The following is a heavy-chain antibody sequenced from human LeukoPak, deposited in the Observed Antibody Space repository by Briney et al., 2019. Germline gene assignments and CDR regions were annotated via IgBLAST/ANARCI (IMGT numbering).Heavy chain of an antibody. D-gene: IGHD3-10*01. CDR2: ISGSGGST. CDR1: GFTFSSYG. V-gene: IGHV3-23*01. Sequence: QTGGSLRLSCAASGFTFSSYGMSWVRQAPGKGLEWVSAISGSGGSTYYADSVKGRFTISRDNSKNTLYLQMNSLRAEDTAVYYCARDLRDTYGSGSAHQKPDYWGQGTLVTVSS. CDR3: ARDLRDTYGSGSAHQKPDY. J-gene: IGHJ4*02.